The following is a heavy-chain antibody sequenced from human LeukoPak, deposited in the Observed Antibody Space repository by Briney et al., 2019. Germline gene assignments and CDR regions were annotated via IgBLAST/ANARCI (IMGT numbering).Heavy chain of an antibody. CDR3: ATASPDYDFWSGYR. CDR1: GFTFSSYS. D-gene: IGHD3-3*01. CDR2: ISSSSNYI. J-gene: IGHJ4*02. V-gene: IGHV3-21*01. Sequence: GGSLRLSCAASGFTFSSYSMTWVRQAPGKGLEWVSSISSSSNYIYYADSVKGRFTISRDNAKNSLYLQMNSLGAEDTAVYYCATASPDYDFWSGYRWGQGTLVTVSS.